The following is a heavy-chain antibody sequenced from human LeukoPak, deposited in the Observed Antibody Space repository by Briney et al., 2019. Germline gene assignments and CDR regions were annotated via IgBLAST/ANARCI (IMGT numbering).Heavy chain of an antibody. CDR2: NIPIFGTA. J-gene: IGHJ4*02. CDR3: ARARFDIVVVPAALNFDY. CDR1: GHTFSSYA. V-gene: IGHV1-69*13. D-gene: IGHD2-2*01. Sequence: SVEVFCKASGHTFSSYAISWVRQAPGQGLEWMGGNIPIFGTANYAQKFQGRVTITADESTSTAYMELSSLRSEDTAVYYSARARFDIVVVPAALNFDYWGQGTLVTVSS.